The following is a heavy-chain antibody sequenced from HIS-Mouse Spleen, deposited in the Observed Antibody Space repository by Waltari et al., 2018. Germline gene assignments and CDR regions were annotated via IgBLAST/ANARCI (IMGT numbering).Heavy chain of an antibody. V-gene: IGHV1-8*01. CDR1: GYTFTSYD. Sequence: QVQLVQSGAEVKKPGASVKVSCKASGYTFTSYDINWVRQATGQGLEWMGWMNLTSGNKGDAQKCQGRVTMTRNTSISTAYMELSSLRSEDTAVYYCARGHDYSNYFDYWGQGTLVTVSS. J-gene: IGHJ4*02. CDR2: MNLTSGNK. D-gene: IGHD4-4*01. CDR3: ARGHDYSNYFDY.